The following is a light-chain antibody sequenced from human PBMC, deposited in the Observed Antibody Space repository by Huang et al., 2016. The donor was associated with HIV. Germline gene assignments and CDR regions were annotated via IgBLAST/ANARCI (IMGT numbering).Light chain of an antibody. CDR1: QSVGIY. J-gene: IGKJ3*01. CDR2: GAS. CDR3: QQYERPPDT. Sequence: EIVLTQSPGALSLSPGERTTLSCRASQSVGIYLAWYQQKPGQAPRLLLYGASTRVSCIPDRFSGGGSGTDFTLSISRLEPEDFAVYYCQQYERPPDTFGPGTKVNIK. V-gene: IGKV3-20*01.